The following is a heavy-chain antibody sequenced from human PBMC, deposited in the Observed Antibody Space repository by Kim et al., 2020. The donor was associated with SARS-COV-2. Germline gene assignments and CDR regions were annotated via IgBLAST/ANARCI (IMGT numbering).Heavy chain of an antibody. Sequence: GGSLRLSCAASGFTFDDYAMHWVRQAPGKGLEWVSGISWNSGSIGYADSVKGRFTISRDNAKNSLYLQMNSLRAEDTALYYCAKESGSYEEFLYYYGMDVWGQGTTVTVSS. CDR2: ISWNSGSI. CDR3: AKESGSYEEFLYYYGMDV. V-gene: IGHV3-9*01. J-gene: IGHJ6*02. D-gene: IGHD1-26*01. CDR1: GFTFDDYA.